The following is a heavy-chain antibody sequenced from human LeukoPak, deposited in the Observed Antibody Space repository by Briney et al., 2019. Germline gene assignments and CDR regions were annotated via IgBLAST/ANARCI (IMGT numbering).Heavy chain of an antibody. V-gene: IGHV1-46*01. D-gene: IGHD5/OR15-5a*01. CDR1: GYTFTSYY. CDR3: ARVGVYGDDAFDI. J-gene: IGHJ3*02. CDR2: INPSGVST. Sequence: ASVKVSCKASGYTFTSYYMHWVRQAPGQGLEWMGIINPSGVSTSYAQKFQGRVTMTRDTSPSTVYMELSSLRSEDTPVYYCARVGVYGDDAFDIWGQGTMVTVSS.